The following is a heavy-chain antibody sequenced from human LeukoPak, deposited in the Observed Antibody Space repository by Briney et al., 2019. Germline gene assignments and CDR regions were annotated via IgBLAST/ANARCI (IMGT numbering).Heavy chain of an antibody. CDR3: ARDFATAMGPPAEY. CDR2: IYSSGST. J-gene: IGHJ4*02. Sequence: SQTLSLTCTVSGGSLNSGTYYWGWIRQPAGKGLEWLRRIYSSGSTNYSPSLKSRVTISVDVSKNQFSLKLTSVSAADTAIYYCARDFATAMGPPAEYWGQGTLVTVSS. D-gene: IGHD5-18*01. V-gene: IGHV4-61*02. CDR1: GGSLNSGTYY.